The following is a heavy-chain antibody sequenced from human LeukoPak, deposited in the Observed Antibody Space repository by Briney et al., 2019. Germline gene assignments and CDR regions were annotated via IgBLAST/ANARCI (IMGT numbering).Heavy chain of an antibody. Sequence: GGSLRLSCAASGFTFSSYAMHWVRQAPGKGLEWVAVISYDGSNKYYADSVKGRFTISRDNAKNSLYLQMNSLRAEDTAVYYCWGALYYYDSSGFYYFDYWGQGTLVTVSS. J-gene: IGHJ4*02. V-gene: IGHV3-30-3*01. CDR1: GFTFSSYA. D-gene: IGHD3-22*01. CDR2: ISYDGSNK. CDR3: WGALYYYDSSGFYYFDY.